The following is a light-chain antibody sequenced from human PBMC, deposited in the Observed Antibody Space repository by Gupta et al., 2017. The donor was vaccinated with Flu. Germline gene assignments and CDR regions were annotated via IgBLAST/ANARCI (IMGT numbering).Light chain of an antibody. CDR1: QSVSRNY. CDR2: GAS. Sequence: EIVLTQSPGTLSLSPGERATLSCRASQSVSRNYLAWYQQKPGQAPRLVIYGASNRATGTPDRFSGSGSGTEFTLTISRREPEDFAVYYCQHKDSAPDNFGQGTRVEIK. CDR3: QHKDSAPDN. V-gene: IGKV3-20*01. J-gene: IGKJ5*01.